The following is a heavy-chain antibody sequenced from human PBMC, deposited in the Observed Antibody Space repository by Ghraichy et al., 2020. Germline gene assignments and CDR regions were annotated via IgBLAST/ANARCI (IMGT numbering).Heavy chain of an antibody. CDR2: FDPEDGET. V-gene: IGHV1-24*01. Sequence: ASVKVSCKVSGYTLTELSMHWVRQAPGKGLEWMGGFDPEDGETIYAQKFQGRVTMTEDTSTDTAYMELSSLRSEDTAVYYCATLTVTYNWFDPWGQGTLVTVSS. D-gene: IGHD4-11*01. CDR1: GYTLTELS. J-gene: IGHJ5*02. CDR3: ATLTVTYNWFDP.